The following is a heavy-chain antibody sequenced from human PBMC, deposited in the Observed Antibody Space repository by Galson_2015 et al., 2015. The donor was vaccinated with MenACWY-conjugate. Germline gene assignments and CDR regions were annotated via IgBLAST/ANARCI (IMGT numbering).Heavy chain of an antibody. CDR2: IKQGGSEK. J-gene: IGHJ4*02. CDR1: GFTLGTYW. D-gene: IGHD6-13*01. CDR3: ARISAAVTEHYFAY. V-gene: IGHV3-7*01. Sequence: SLRLSCAASGFTLGTYWMSWVRQAPGKGLEWVATIKQGGSEKYYVDSVKGRFAISRDNAKSSLYLQMNSLRAEDTAVYYCARISAAVTEHYFAYWGQGTLVTVSS.